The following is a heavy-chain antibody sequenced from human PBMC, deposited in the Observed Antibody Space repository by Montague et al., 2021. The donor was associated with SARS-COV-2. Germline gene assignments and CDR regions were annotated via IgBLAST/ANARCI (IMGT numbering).Heavy chain of an antibody. CDR2: IDWDDDK. Sequence: PALVKPTQTLTLTCTFSGFSLSTSGMCVGWIRQPPGKALEWLARIDWDDDKYYSTSLKTRLTISKDTSKNQVVLTMTNMDPVDTATYYCAREYYYDSSGYYGYAFDIWGQGTMVTVSS. J-gene: IGHJ3*02. CDR1: GFSLSTSGMC. V-gene: IGHV2-70*11. CDR3: AREYYYDSSGYYGYAFDI. D-gene: IGHD3-22*01.